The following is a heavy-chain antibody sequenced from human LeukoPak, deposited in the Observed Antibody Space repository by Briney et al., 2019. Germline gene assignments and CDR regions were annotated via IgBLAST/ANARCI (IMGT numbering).Heavy chain of an antibody. CDR3: ARSRDFDSSGHFDY. V-gene: IGHV1-2*02. J-gene: IGHJ4*02. D-gene: IGHD3-22*01. CDR1: GYTFTGYY. CDR2: INPNRGGT. Sequence: ASVKVSCKASGYTFTGYYMHWVRHAPGQGLEWMGSINPNRGGTNYAQKFQGRVTMTRDTSISTAYIELSRLRSDDTAVYYCARSRDFDSSGHFDYWGQGTLVTVSS.